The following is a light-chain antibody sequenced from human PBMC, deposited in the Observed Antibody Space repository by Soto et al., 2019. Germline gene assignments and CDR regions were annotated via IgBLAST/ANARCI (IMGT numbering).Light chain of an antibody. V-gene: IGKV3-11*01. CDR3: QQRSNWPRP. CDR2: DAS. Sequence: IGLTQSPATLSFSPGEIATLSFRASLSVNNYLAWYQQKPGQAPRLLIYDASNRATGIPPRFSGSGSGTDFTLTISRLEPEDSAVYYCQQRSNWPRPFGQGTTVDI. CDR1: LSVNNY. J-gene: IGKJ1*01.